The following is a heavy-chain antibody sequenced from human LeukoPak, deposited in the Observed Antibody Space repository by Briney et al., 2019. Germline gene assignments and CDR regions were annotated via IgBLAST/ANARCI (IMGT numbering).Heavy chain of an antibody. V-gene: IGHV3-23*01. J-gene: IGHJ4*02. D-gene: IGHD4-17*01. CDR2: ISGSGGST. CDR1: GFTFSSYA. CDR3: AKDSDYGDYEKGY. Sequence: GGSLRLSCAASGFTFSSYAMSWVRQAPGKGLEWASAISGSGGSTYYADSVKGRFTISRDNSKNTLYLQMNSLRAEGTAVYYCAKDSDYGDYEKGYWGQGTLVTVSS.